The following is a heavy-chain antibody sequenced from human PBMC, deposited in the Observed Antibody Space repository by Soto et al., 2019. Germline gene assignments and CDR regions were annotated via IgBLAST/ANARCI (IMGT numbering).Heavy chain of an antibody. Sequence: SETLSLTCTVSGASMNSYHWSWIRRPAGKGLEWIGHIHSSGSTNYNPSLKSRVTMSVDTSKNQFSLRLMSLTAADTAVYYCARDQGVAAAGITWFDPWGQGSLVTVSS. V-gene: IGHV4-4*07. J-gene: IGHJ5*02. CDR1: GASMNSYH. CDR2: IHSSGST. D-gene: IGHD6-13*01. CDR3: ARDQGVAAAGITWFDP.